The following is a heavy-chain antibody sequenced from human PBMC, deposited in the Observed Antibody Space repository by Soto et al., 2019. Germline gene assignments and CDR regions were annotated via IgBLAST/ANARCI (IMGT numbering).Heavy chain of an antibody. CDR1: GFTFSSYG. CDR3: ARDLTGHQLGYFDY. D-gene: IGHD7-27*01. CDR2: IWYDGSNK. J-gene: IGHJ4*02. Sequence: GGSLTLSCAASGFTFSSYGMHWVRQAPGKGLEWVAVIWYDGSNKYYADSVKGRFTISRDNSKNTLYLQMNSLRAEDTAVYYCARDLTGHQLGYFDYWGQGTLVTVSS. V-gene: IGHV3-33*01.